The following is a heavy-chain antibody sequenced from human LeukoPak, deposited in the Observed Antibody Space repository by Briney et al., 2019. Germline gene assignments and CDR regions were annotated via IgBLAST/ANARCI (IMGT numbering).Heavy chain of an antibody. Sequence: PSETLSLTCAVYGGSFSGYYWSWIRQPPGKGLEWIGEINHSGSTNYNPSLKSRVTISVDTSKNQFSLKLSSVTAADTAVYYCARGGSSGWYARNWFDPWGQGTLVTVSS. J-gene: IGHJ5*02. CDR2: INHSGST. CDR3: ARGGSSGWYARNWFDP. V-gene: IGHV4-34*01. D-gene: IGHD6-19*01. CDR1: GGSFSGYY.